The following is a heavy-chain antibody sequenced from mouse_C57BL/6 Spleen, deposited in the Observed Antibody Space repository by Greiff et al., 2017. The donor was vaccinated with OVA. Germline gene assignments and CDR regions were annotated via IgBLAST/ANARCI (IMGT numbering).Heavy chain of an antibody. CDR3: ARGPYAMDY. Sequence: VHVKQSGPELVKPGASVKIPCKASGYTFTDYNMDWVKQSHGKSLEWIGDINPNNGGTIYNQKFKGKATLTVDKSSSTAYMELRSLTSEDTAVYYCARGPYAMDYWGQGTSVTVSS. V-gene: IGHV1-18*01. CDR2: INPNNGGT. CDR1: GYTFTDYN. J-gene: IGHJ4*01.